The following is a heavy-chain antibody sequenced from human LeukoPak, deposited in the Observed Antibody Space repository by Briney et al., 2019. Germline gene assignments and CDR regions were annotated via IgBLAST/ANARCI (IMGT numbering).Heavy chain of an antibody. D-gene: IGHD5-24*01. J-gene: IGHJ4*02. CDR1: GFTFSSYA. V-gene: IGHV3-23*01. Sequence: PGGSLRLSCAASGFTFSSYAMSWVRQAPGKGLEWVAAISGSGGSTYYADSVNGRFIISRDNSKNTLYLQMNSLSGEDTAVYYCAKDRDGVAYDWGQGNLVTVSS. CDR2: ISGSGGST. CDR3: AKDRDGVAYD.